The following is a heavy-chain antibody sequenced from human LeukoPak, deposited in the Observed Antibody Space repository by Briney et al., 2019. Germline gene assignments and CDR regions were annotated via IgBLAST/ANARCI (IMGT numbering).Heavy chain of an antibody. CDR1: GFTFGGYW. CDR3: ARAKSLFDS. D-gene: IGHD3-10*01. CDR2: IKQDGSEE. J-gene: IGHJ4*02. V-gene: IGHV3-7*03. Sequence: PGGSLRLSCAASGFTFGGYWMSWVRQAPGKGLEWVANIKQDGSEEYYVDSVKGRFTISRDNAKNSLYLQMNSLRAEDTAVYYCARAKSLFDSWGQGTLVTVSS.